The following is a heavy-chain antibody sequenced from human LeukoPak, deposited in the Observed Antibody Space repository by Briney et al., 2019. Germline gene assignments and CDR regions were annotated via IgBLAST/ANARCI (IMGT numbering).Heavy chain of an antibody. CDR1: GGSISSGSYY. J-gene: IGHJ4*02. CDR3: ARGEDFWSGYPQYYFDY. CDR2: IYTSGST. D-gene: IGHD3-3*01. V-gene: IGHV4-61*02. Sequence: SETLSLTCTVSGGSISSGSYYWSWIRQPAGKGLEWIGRIYTSGSTNYNPSLKSRVTISVDTSKNQFSLKLSSVTAADTAVYYCARGEDFWSGYPQYYFDYWGQGTLVTVSS.